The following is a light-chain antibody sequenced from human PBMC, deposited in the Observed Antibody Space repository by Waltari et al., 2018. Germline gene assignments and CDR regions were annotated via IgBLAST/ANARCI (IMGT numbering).Light chain of an antibody. CDR1: QRIDNY. J-gene: IGKJ1*01. CDR2: AAS. V-gene: IGKV1-39*01. Sequence: DIQMTQSPSSLSASVGDRVTITCRASQRIDNYVNWYQQRPGKAPKLLIFAASRLQSGVPARFSGSGYGTEFTLSISTLQPEDFATYFCQQSDSVPRTFGQGTRVEI. CDR3: QQSDSVPRT.